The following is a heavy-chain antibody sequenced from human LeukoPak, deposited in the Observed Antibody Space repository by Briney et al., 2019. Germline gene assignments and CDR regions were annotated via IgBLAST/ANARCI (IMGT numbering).Heavy chain of an antibody. CDR3: ARARGLKVFGVVTPLSYGMDV. Sequence: GGSLRLSCAASGFTFSSYGMHWVRQAPGKGLEWVAVISYDGSNKYYADSVKGRFTISRDNSKNTLYLQMNSLRAEDTAVYYCARARGLKVFGVVTPLSYGMDVWGQGTTVTVSS. V-gene: IGHV3-30*03. J-gene: IGHJ6*02. CDR1: GFTFSSYG. CDR2: ISYDGSNK. D-gene: IGHD3-3*01.